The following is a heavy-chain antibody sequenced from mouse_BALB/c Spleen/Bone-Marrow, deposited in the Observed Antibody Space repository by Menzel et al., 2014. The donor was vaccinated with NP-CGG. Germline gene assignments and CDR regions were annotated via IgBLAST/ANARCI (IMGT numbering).Heavy chain of an antibody. CDR2: IYPGDGDT. V-gene: IGHV1-82*01. Sequence: QVQLQQSGPELVKPGASVKISCKASGYAFSSSWMSWVKQRPGQGLEWIGRIYPGDGDTNYNGKFKGKATLTADKSSSTAYMQLSSLTSVDSAVYFCARFSTVYYFDYWGQGTTLTVSS. D-gene: IGHD4-1*02. J-gene: IGHJ2*01. CDR3: ARFSTVYYFDY. CDR1: GYAFSSSW.